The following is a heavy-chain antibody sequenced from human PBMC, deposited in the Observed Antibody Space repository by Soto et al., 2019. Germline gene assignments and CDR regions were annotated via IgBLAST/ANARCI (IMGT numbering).Heavy chain of an antibody. Sequence: LRLSCAASGFTFSSYAMHWVRQAPGKGLEWVAVISYDGSNKYYADSVKGRFTISRDNSKNTLYLQMNSLRAEDTAVYYCARDRLNIVVVPAATDYYYYGMDVWGQGTTVTVSS. J-gene: IGHJ6*02. CDR3: ARDRLNIVVVPAATDYYYYGMDV. V-gene: IGHV3-30-3*01. CDR2: ISYDGSNK. D-gene: IGHD2-2*01. CDR1: GFTFSSYA.